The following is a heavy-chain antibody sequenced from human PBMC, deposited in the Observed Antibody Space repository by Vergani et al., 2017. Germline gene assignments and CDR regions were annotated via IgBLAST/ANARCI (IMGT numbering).Heavy chain of an antibody. CDR3: AGRPGLWPPYYYYGMDV. D-gene: IGHD1-14*01. Sequence: QVQLQESGPGLVKPSETLSLTCTVSGGSISSYYWSWIRQPPGKGLEWIGYIYYSGSTNYNPSLKSRVTISVDTSKNQFSLKLSSVTAADTAVDYWAGRPGLWPPYYYYGMDVWGQGTTVTVSS. CDR2: IYYSGST. V-gene: IGHV4-59*01. J-gene: IGHJ6*02. CDR1: GGSISSYY.